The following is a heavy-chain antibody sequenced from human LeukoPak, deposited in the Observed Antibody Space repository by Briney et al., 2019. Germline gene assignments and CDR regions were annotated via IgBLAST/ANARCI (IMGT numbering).Heavy chain of an antibody. CDR3: ALGYCGGGSCYAREYFQH. Sequence: PSQTLSLTCTASGGSISSGGYYWTSIRQHPGKRLEWIGHIYYSGSTYYNPSLKSRVTISVDTSKNQFSLRLSSVTAADTAVYYCALGYCGGGSCYAREYFQHWGQGTLVTVSS. CDR2: IYYSGST. V-gene: IGHV4-31*03. J-gene: IGHJ1*01. D-gene: IGHD2-15*01. CDR1: GGSISSGGYY.